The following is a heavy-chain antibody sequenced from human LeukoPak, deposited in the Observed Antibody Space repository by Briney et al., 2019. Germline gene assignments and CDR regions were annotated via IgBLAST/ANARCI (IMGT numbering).Heavy chain of an antibody. V-gene: IGHV4-4*07. J-gene: IGHJ4*02. Sequence: SETLSLTCTVSGGSISSYYWSWIRQPAGEGLEWIGRIYSSGSTNYNPAPKSRVTMSVDTSRNRYSLKLTSVTAADTGVYYCARMYSGTYGGIDYWGQGSLVTVSS. D-gene: IGHD1-26*01. CDR2: IYSSGST. CDR3: ARMYSGTYGGIDY. CDR1: GGSISSYY.